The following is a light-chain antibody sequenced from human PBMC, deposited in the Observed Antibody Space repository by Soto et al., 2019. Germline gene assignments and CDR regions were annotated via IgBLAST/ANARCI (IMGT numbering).Light chain of an antibody. CDR3: QKYTRAPFT. Sequence: DIQMTQSPSSLSAAVGDRVTITCRASQGIDTYLAWYQQKPGKVPKLLIYAASTLQSGVTSRFSGSGSGTDFSLTISSLQPEDVATYYCQKYTRAPFTFGPGTKVDIK. V-gene: IGKV1-27*01. CDR2: AAS. J-gene: IGKJ3*01. CDR1: QGIDTY.